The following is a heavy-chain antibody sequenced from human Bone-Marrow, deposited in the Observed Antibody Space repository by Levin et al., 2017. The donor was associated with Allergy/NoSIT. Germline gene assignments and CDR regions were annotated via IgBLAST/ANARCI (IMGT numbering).Heavy chain of an antibody. Sequence: LSFSSSLFTFISYSMNWVRQAPGKGLEWVSSISSSSSYIYYADSVKGRFTISRDNAKNSLYLQMNSLRAEDTAVYYCARVDYDFWSGYYTLDYYYYMDVWGKGTTVTVSS. CDR1: LFTFISYS. J-gene: IGHJ6*03. CDR3: ARVDYDFWSGYYTLDYYYYMDV. V-gene: IGHV3-21*01. CDR2: ISSSSSYI. D-gene: IGHD3-3*01.